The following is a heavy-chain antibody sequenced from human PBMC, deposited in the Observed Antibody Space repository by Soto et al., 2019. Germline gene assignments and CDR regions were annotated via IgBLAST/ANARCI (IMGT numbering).Heavy chain of an antibody. V-gene: IGHV4-31*02. J-gene: IGHJ4*02. CDR2: VYYSGAT. CDR3: TRGKDLEAAVWGY. CDR1: GDSMGSGGHY. D-gene: IGHD7-27*01. Sequence: PSETLSLTCIVTGDSMGSGGHYYNWIRQLPGKGLEWIGYVYYSGATHYNPSLRARATISRDTSKNHFFLRLISVTAADTAVYFCTRGKDLEAAVWGYWGQGTQVTVSS.